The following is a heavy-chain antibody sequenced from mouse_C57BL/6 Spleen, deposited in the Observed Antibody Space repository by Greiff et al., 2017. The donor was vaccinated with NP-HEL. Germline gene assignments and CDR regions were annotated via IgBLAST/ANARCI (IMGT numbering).Heavy chain of an antibody. CDR2: INPGDGDT. D-gene: IGHD2-3*01. V-gene: IGHV1-82*01. J-gene: IGHJ2*01. CDR1: GYAFSSSW. CDR3: ARAGWLLHNYFDY. Sequence: VQLQQSGPELVKPGASVKISCKASGYAFSSSWMNWVKQRPGKGLEWIGRINPGDGDTNYNGKFKGKATLTADKSSSTAYMQLSSLTSEDSAVYFCARAGWLLHNYFDYWGQGTTLTVSS.